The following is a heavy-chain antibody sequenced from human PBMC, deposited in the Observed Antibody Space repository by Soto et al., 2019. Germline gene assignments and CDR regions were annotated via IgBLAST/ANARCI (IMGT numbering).Heavy chain of an antibody. V-gene: IGHV4-34*01. CDR2: INHSGST. J-gene: IGHJ6*02. CDR1: GGSFSGYY. Sequence: SETLSLTCAVYGGSFSGYYWSWIRQPPGKGLGWIGEINHSGSTNYNPSLKSRVTISVDTSKNQFSLKLSSVTAADTAVYYCARKPYYYYYYGMDVWGQGTTVTVSS. CDR3: ARKPYYYYYYGMDV.